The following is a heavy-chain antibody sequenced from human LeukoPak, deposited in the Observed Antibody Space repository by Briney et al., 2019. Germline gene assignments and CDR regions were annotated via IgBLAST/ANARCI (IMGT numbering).Heavy chain of an antibody. J-gene: IGHJ5*02. CDR1: GYSISSGYY. D-gene: IGHD3-10*01. CDR2: IYHSGST. V-gene: IGHV4-38-2*01. Sequence: SETLSLTCAVSGYSISSGYYWGWIRQPPGKGLEWIGSIYHSGSTYYNPSLKGRVTISVDTSKNQFSLKLRSVTAADTAVYYCARHGITGRLPLNNWFDPWGQGTLVTVSS. CDR3: ARHGITGRLPLNNWFDP.